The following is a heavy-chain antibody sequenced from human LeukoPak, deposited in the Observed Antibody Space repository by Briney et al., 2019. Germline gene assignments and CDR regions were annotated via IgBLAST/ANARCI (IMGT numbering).Heavy chain of an antibody. V-gene: IGHV3-23*01. CDR3: AKSDYYGSGSRSHAFDI. CDR1: GFTFSSYA. Sequence: GGSLRLSCAASGFTFSSYAMSWVRQAPGKGLEWVSAISGSGGSTYYADSVKGRFTISRDNSKNTLYLQMNSLRAEDTAIYYCAKSDYYGSGSRSHAFDIWGQGTMVTVSS. J-gene: IGHJ3*02. CDR2: ISGSGGST. D-gene: IGHD3-10*01.